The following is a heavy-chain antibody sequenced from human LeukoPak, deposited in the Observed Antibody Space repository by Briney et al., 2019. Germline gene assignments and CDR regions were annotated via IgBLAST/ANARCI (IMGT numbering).Heavy chain of an antibody. CDR3: ASSVAGTGGWFDP. CDR1: GFSYSSYW. V-gene: IGHV3-74*01. D-gene: IGHD6-19*01. Sequence: GGSLRLSCAASGFSYSSYWMHWLRQAPGKALVWVSRLNSDGSSTSYADSVKGRFTISRDNAKNTLYLQMNSLRAEDTAVYYCASSVAGTGGWFDPWGQGTLVTVSS. CDR2: LNSDGSST. J-gene: IGHJ5*02.